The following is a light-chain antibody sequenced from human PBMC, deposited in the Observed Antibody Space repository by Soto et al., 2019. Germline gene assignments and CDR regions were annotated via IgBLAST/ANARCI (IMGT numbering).Light chain of an antibody. Sequence: QSALTQPASVSGSPGQSITISCTGTSSDIGFYNYVSWYQQSPGKAPNLLIYGVTNRPSGISYRFSGSKSGSTASLTIYGRRDEDEADYYCSSYSTSFFYVFGTGTKLTVL. V-gene: IGLV2-14*01. CDR2: GVT. CDR1: SSDIGFYNY. J-gene: IGLJ1*01. CDR3: SSYSTSFFYV.